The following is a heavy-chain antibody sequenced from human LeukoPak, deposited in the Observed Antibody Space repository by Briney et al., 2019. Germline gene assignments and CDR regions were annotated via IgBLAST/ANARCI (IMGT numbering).Heavy chain of an antibody. CDR3: AHRHRGVASDI. J-gene: IGHJ3*02. CDR2: IYENDEK. Sequence: SGPTLVHPTPPLTLTCTFSGFSFSSGGVGVGWIRQPPVGAMEWLGVIYENDEKVYNSSLQNRLSITKYTSRNQVVLTMANMDPVDTATYYCAHRHRGVASDIWGQGTMVTVSS. V-gene: IGHV2-5*01. CDR1: GFSFSSGGVG. D-gene: IGHD2-15*01.